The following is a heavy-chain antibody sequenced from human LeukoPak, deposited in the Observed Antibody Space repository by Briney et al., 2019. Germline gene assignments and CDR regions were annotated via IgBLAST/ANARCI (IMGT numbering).Heavy chain of an antibody. CDR3: AKDIGYDSSGSMAGGAFDI. J-gene: IGHJ3*02. Sequence: GGSLRLSCAASGFTFDDYAMHWVRQAPGKGLEWVSGISWNSGSIGCADSVKGRFTISRDNAKNSLYLQMNSLRAEDTALYYCAKDIGYDSSGSMAGGAFDIWGQGTMVTVSS. D-gene: IGHD3-22*01. CDR2: ISWNSGSI. V-gene: IGHV3-9*01. CDR1: GFTFDDYA.